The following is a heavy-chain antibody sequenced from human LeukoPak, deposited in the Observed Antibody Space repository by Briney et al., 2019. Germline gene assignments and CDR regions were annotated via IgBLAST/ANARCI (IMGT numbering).Heavy chain of an antibody. CDR2: ISSSSSYI. J-gene: IGHJ4*02. CDR3: ARRAGAYSHPYDY. CDR1: GFTFSSYS. D-gene: IGHD4/OR15-4a*01. Sequence: GGSLRLSCAASGFTFSSYSMNWVRQAPGKGLEWVSSISSSSSYIYYADSVKGRFTISRDNAKSSLYLQMNSLRAEDTAVYYCARRAGAYSHPYDYWGQGTLVTVSS. V-gene: IGHV3-21*01.